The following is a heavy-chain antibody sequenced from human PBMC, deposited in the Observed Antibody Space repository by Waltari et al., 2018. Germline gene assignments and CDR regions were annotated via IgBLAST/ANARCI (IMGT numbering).Heavy chain of an antibody. CDR3: ARTRGYPSFDAFDI. V-gene: IGHV4-61*02. CDR1: GGSISSGSYY. J-gene: IGHJ3*02. CDR2: IYTSGST. D-gene: IGHD3-10*01. Sequence: QVQLQESGPGLVKPSQTLSLTCTVSGGSISSGSYYWSWIRRPAGKGLEWIGRIYTSGSTNYNPSLKSRVTISVDTSKNQFSLKLSSVTAADTAVYYCARTRGYPSFDAFDIWGQGTMVTVSS.